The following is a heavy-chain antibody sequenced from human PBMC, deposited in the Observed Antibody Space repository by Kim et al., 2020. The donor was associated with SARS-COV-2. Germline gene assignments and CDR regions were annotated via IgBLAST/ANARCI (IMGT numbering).Heavy chain of an antibody. D-gene: IGHD6-13*01. Sequence: GGSLRLSCAASGFTFGDYGMHWVRQPPGKGLEWVSGISWNSGSIGYADSVKGRFTISRDNAKNSLYLQMHFLRGEDTALYYCAKDIYVIAAVGGSSYYGMDVWGQGTTVTVSS. J-gene: IGHJ6*02. CDR3: AKDIYVIAAVGGSSYYGMDV. V-gene: IGHV3-9*01. CDR1: GFTFGDYG. CDR2: ISWNSGSI.